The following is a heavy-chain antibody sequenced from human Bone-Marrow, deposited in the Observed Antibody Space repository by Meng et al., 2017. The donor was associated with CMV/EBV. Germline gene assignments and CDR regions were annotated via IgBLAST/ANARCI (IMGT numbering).Heavy chain of an antibody. D-gene: IGHD6-13*01. CDR2: VSGSGTSR. V-gene: IGHV3-23*01. CDR3: ARARLDSSPVYFDY. Sequence: GESLKISCAASGLTFSNYAMSWVRQAPGRGLEWVSSVSGSGTSRYYADSVKGRFTISRDNSKNTLYLQMNSLRAEDTAVYYCARARLDSSPVYFDYWGQGTLDTVSS. CDR1: GLTFSNYA. J-gene: IGHJ4*02.